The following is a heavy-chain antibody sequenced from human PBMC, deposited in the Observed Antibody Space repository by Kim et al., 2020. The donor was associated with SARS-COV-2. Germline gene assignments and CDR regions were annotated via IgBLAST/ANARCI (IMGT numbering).Heavy chain of an antibody. CDR2: ISYDGSNK. J-gene: IGHJ4*02. CDR1: GFTFSGYG. V-gene: IGHV3-30*18. CDR3: AKDRLGYCTGGRCQVFDY. D-gene: IGHD2-15*01. Sequence: GGSLRLSCAASGFTFSGYGMHWVRQAPGKGLEWVAVISYDGSNKYYADSVKGRFTISRDNSKNTLYLQMNSLRAEDTAVYYCAKDRLGYCTGGRCQVFDYWGQGTLVTVSS.